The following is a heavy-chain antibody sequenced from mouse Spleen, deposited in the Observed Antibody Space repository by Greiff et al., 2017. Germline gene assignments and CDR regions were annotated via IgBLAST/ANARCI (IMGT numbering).Heavy chain of an antibody. Sequence: QVQLQQSGAELVKPGASVKLSCKASGYTFTEYTIHWVKQRSGQGLEWIGWFYPGSGSIKYNEKFKDKATLTADKSSSTVYMELSRLTSEDSAVYFCARHEEHHYYGSTTRTWFAYWGQGTLVTVSA. CDR1: GYTFTEYT. V-gene: IGHV1-62-2*01. D-gene: IGHD1-1*01. CDR2: FYPGSGSI. J-gene: IGHJ3*01. CDR3: ARHEEHHYYGSTTRTWFAY.